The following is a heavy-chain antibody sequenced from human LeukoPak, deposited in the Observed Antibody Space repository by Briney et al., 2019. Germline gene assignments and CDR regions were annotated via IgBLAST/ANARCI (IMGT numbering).Heavy chain of an antibody. V-gene: IGHV3-48*03. J-gene: IGHJ4*02. CDR2: IDSSGITI. Sequence: PGGSLRLSCAGSGFPFSSYEMNWLRQAPGKGLEWVSHIDSSGITIYYGDSVKGRFTISRDNAKNSIYLQMDSLRVEDTAIYYCARDSVGDLLDYWGQGIPVTVSS. CDR1: GFPFSSYE. CDR3: ARDSVGDLLDY. D-gene: IGHD4-17*01.